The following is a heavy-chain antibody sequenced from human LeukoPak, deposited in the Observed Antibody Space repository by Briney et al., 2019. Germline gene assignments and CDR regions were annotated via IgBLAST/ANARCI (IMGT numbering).Heavy chain of an antibody. J-gene: IGHJ4*02. CDR2: IYYSGST. CDR1: GGSISRGDYY. CDR3: ARIDYGDYPYPDY. Sequence: SQTLSLTCTVSGGSISRGDYYWSWIRQPPGKGLEWIGYIYYSGSTYYNPSLKSRVTISVDTSKNQFSLKLSSVTAADTAVYYCARIDYGDYPYPDYWGQGTLVTVSS. V-gene: IGHV4-30-4*01. D-gene: IGHD4-17*01.